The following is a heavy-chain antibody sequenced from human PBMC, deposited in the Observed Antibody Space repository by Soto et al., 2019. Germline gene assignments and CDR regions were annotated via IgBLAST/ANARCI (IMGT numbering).Heavy chain of an antibody. D-gene: IGHD3-10*01. Sequence: QVQLVESGGGVVQPGRSLRLSCAASGFTFSSYAIHWVRQAPGKGLEWVAVISYDGSNKYYADSVKGRFTISRDNSKNTLYLQMNSLIAEDTAVYYCARDVSVVRGIRDAFDIWGQGTMVTVSS. CDR1: GFTFSSYA. CDR2: ISYDGSNK. J-gene: IGHJ3*02. CDR3: ARDVSVVRGIRDAFDI. V-gene: IGHV3-30-3*01.